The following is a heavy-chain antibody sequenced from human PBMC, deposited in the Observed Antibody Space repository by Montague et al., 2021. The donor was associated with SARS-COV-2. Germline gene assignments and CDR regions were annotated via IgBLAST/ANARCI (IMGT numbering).Heavy chain of an antibody. J-gene: IGHJ4*02. Sequence: SETLSLTCTVSGASISGSYWGWVRQPPGKGPEWIGNIYSSGSTHYNPSFKSRVTISVDTSKSQFSLRLTSVTAADTAVYYCVREGRSSAYAMDYWGQGTLVTVSS. CDR1: GASISGSY. CDR2: IYSSGST. D-gene: IGHD3-22*01. CDR3: VREGRSSAYAMDY. V-gene: IGHV4-59*01.